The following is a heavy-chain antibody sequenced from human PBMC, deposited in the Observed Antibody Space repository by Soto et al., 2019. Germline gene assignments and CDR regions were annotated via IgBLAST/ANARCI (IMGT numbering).Heavy chain of an antibody. D-gene: IGHD2-2*01. V-gene: IGHV3-23*01. Sequence: GGSLRLSCKASGYIFNNYGMSWVRQAPGKGLEWVSGISDSGDSTYYADSMRGRFTISRDNSKNTLYLQMNSLRPEDTAMYYCVKDLYRSSTMPCLDHWGQGALVTVSS. CDR3: VKDLYRSSTMPCLDH. CDR2: ISDSGDST. J-gene: IGHJ4*02. CDR1: GYIFNNYG.